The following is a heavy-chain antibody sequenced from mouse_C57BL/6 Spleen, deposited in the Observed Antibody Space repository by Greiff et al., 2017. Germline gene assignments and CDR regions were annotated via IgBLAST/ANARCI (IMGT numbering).Heavy chain of an antibody. D-gene: IGHD1-1*01. J-gene: IGHJ4*01. CDR1: GYTFTDYY. V-gene: IGHV1-75*01. CDR3: ARRGDYYGSSYAVEY. Sequence: QVQLQQPGPELVKPGASVKISCKASGYTFTDYYINWVKQRPGQGLEWIGCIFPGSGSTYYNEKFKGKATLTVAKSSSTAYMLLSSLTSEDSAVDFSARRGDYYGSSYAVEYWGQGAAGTVSS. CDR2: IFPGSGST.